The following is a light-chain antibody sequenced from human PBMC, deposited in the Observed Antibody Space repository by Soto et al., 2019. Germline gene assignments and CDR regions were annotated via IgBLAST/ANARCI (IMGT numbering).Light chain of an antibody. V-gene: IGKV1-8*01. CDR2: AAS. CDR3: QQRSNWPPIT. J-gene: IGKJ5*01. Sequence: AIRMTQSPSSFSASTGDRVTITCRASPGISSYLAWYQQKPGKAPKLLIYAASTLQSGVPSRFSGSGSGTDFTLTISCLQSEDFATYYCQQRSNWPPITFGQGTRLEIK. CDR1: PGISSY.